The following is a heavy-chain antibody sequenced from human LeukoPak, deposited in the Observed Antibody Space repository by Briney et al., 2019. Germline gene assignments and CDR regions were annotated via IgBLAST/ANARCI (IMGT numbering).Heavy chain of an antibody. CDR1: GGSISSSNW. Sequence: PSETLSLTCAVSGGSISSSNWWSWVRQPPGKGLEWIGEIYHSGSTNYNPSLKSRVTISVDKSKNQFSLKLSSVTAADTAVYYCARESLMITFGGVVDYWGQGTLVTVSS. V-gene: IGHV4-4*02. CDR2: IYHSGST. D-gene: IGHD3-16*01. J-gene: IGHJ4*02. CDR3: ARESLMITFGGVVDY.